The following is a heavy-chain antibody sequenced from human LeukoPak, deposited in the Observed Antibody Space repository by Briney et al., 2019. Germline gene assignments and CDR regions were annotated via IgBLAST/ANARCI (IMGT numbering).Heavy chain of an antibody. V-gene: IGHV4-61*05. CDR2: IYYSGST. CDR3: ASYCSGGSCYSVDDAFDI. CDR1: GGSISSSSYY. D-gene: IGHD2-15*01. Sequence: SETLSLTCTVSGGSISSSSYYWGWIRQPPGKGLEWIGYIYYSGSTNYNPSLKSRVTISVDTSKNQFSLKLSSVTAADTAVYYCASYCSGGSCYSVDDAFDIWGQGTMVTVSS. J-gene: IGHJ3*02.